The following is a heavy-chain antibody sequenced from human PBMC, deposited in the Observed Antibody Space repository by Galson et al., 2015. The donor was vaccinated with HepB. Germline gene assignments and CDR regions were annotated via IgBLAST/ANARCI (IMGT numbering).Heavy chain of an antibody. CDR1: GFTSSTSW. Sequence: SLRLSCAASGFTSSTSWMNWVRQAPGKGLEWVANINQDGSEKYYVASVRGRFTISRDNAKNSLHLQMNSLRAEDTAVYYCATDLKGSSSWSWAFDGWGQGTLVTVSS. CDR2: INQDGSEK. V-gene: IGHV3-7*01. D-gene: IGHD6-13*01. J-gene: IGHJ4*02. CDR3: ATDLKGSSSWSWAFDG.